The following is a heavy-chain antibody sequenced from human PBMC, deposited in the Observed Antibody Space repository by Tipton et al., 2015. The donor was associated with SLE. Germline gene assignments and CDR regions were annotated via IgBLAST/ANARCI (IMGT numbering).Heavy chain of an antibody. CDR3: VRDPGGGLREFDY. D-gene: IGHD1-26*01. Sequence: SLRLSCAASGFTFSSYAMSWVRQAPGKGLEWVSAISGSGGSTYYADSVRGRFTISRDNAKNSVYLQMNYLRAEDTAVYYCVRDPGGGLREFDYWGRGTLVTVSS. CDR1: GFTFSSYA. J-gene: IGHJ4*02. CDR2: ISGSGGST. V-gene: IGHV3-23*01.